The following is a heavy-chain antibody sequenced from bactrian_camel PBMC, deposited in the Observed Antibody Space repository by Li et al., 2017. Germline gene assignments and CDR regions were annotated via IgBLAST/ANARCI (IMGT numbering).Heavy chain of an antibody. CDR1: GFTFDDSD. CDR2: IGSDGST. CDR3: AAPGYASDYCW. J-gene: IGHJ4*01. Sequence: HVQLVESGGGSVQAGKTLRLSCTASGFTFDDSDMDWYRQAPGKECELVSSIGSDGSTYYADSVKGRFTISQDNAKNTVYLQMNSLKPEDTAVYYCAAPGYASDYCWGAQGTQVTVS. D-gene: IGHD4*01. V-gene: IGHV3S61*01.